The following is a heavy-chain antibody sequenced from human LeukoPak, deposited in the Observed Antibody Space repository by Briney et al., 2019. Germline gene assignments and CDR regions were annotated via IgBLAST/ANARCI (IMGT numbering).Heavy chain of an antibody. Sequence: GASVKVSCKASGYPFVAYYMHWVRQAPGQGLEWMGWINANTGNPTYAQGFTGRFVFSLDTSVSTAYLQISSLKAEDTAVYYCARDFPARDWFFDLWGRGTLVTVSS. J-gene: IGHJ2*01. CDR1: GYPFVAYY. CDR2: INANTGNP. CDR3: ARDFPARDWFFDL. V-gene: IGHV7-4-1*02.